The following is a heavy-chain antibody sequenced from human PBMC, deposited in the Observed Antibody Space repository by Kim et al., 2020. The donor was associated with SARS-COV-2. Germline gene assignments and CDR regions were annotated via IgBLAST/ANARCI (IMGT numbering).Heavy chain of an antibody. Sequence: SETLSLTCTVSGGSISSYYWSWIRQPPGKRLEWIGYIYYSGSTNYNPSLKSRVTISVDTSRNQFSLKLSSVTAADTAVYYCARDVGYCSGGSCYHQGIFDYCGQRSLDAVS. D-gene: IGHD2-15*01. CDR1: GGSISSYY. V-gene: IGHV4-59*13. CDR3: ARDVGYCSGGSCYHQGIFDY. CDR2: IYYSGST. J-gene: IGHJ4*02.